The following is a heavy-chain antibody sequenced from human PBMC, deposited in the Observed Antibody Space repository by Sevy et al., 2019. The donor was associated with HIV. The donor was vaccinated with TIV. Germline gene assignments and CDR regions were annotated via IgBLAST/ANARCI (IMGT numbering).Heavy chain of an antibody. Sequence: GGSLRLSCAASGFTFSSYAMHWVRQAPGKGLEWVAVISYDGSNKYYADSVKGRFTISRDNSKNTLYLQMNSLRAEDTAVYYCARKREVITMVRGVPGYYGMDVWGQGTTVTVSS. CDR2: ISYDGSNK. CDR3: ARKREVITMVRGVPGYYGMDV. V-gene: IGHV3-30*04. CDR1: GFTFSSYA. J-gene: IGHJ6*02. D-gene: IGHD3-10*01.